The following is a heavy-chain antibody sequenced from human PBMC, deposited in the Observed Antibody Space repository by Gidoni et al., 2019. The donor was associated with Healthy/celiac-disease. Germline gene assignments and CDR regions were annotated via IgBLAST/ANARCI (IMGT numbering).Heavy chain of an antibody. D-gene: IGHD6-19*01. CDR3: TRHRPRSGAVAGEYMDV. CDR2: IRSKANSYAT. J-gene: IGHJ6*03. V-gene: IGHV3-73*02. Sequence: EVQLVESGGGLVQPGGSLKLSCAASGFTFSGSAMHWVRQASGKGLEWVGRIRSKANSYATAYAASVKGRFTISRDDSKNTAYLQMNSLKTEDTAVYYCTRHRPRSGAVAGEYMDVWGKGTTVTVSS. CDR1: GFTFSGSA.